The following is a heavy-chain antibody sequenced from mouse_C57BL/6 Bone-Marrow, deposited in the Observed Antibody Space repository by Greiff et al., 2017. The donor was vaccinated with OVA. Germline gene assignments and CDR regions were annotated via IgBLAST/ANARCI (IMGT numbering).Heavy chain of an antibody. J-gene: IGHJ3*01. CDR2: ISDGGSYT. Sequence: EVMLVESGGGLVKPGGSLKLSCAASGFTFSSYAMSWVRQTPEKRLEWVATISDGGSYTYYPDNVKGRFTISRDNAKNNLYLQMSHLKSEDTAMYYCARDPYDYDGFAYWGQGTLVTVSA. CDR1: GFTFSSYA. D-gene: IGHD2-4*01. V-gene: IGHV5-4*01. CDR3: ARDPYDYDGFAY.